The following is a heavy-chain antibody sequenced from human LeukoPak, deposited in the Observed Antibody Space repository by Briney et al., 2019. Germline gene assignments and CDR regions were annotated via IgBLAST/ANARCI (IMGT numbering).Heavy chain of an antibody. D-gene: IGHD3-10*01. V-gene: IGHV3-23*01. J-gene: IGHJ6*02. CDR3: AKWHSQRVWSDTFADV. CDR1: GFTSSSYA. Sequence: PGGSLRPSCAASGFTSSSYAMSWVRQAPGKGLEWVSAISGSGGSTYYADSVKGRFTISRDNSKNTLYLQMNSLRAEDTAVYYCAKWHSQRVWSDTFADVWGQGTTVTVSS. CDR2: ISGSGGST.